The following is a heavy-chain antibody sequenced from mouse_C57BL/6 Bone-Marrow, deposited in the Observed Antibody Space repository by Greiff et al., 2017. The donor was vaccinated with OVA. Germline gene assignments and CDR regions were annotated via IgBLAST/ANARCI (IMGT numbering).Heavy chain of an antibody. CDR2: IHPSDSDT. J-gene: IGHJ2*01. CDR3: AMGTTVVAQLGY. V-gene: IGHV1-74*01. D-gene: IGHD1-1*01. CDR1: GYTFTSYW. Sequence: QVQLQQPGAELVKPGASVKVSCKASGYTFTSYWMHWVKQRPGQGLEWIGRIHPSDSDTNYNQKFKGKATLTVDKSSSTAYMQLSSLTSEDSAVSYCAMGTTVVAQLGYWGQGTTLPVSS.